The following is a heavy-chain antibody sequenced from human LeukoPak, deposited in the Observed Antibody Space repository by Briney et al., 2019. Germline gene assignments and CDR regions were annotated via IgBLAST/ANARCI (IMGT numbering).Heavy chain of an antibody. V-gene: IGHV3-21*01. CDR3: ARAGDYGDYYFDY. J-gene: IGHJ4*02. D-gene: IGHD4-17*01. Sequence: GGSLRLSCAASGFTFSSYSMTWVRQAPGKGLEWVSSISSSSSYIYYADSVKGRFTISRDNAKNSLYLQMNSLRAEDTAVYYCARAGDYGDYYFDYWGQGTLVTVSS. CDR2: ISSSSSYI. CDR1: GFTFSSYS.